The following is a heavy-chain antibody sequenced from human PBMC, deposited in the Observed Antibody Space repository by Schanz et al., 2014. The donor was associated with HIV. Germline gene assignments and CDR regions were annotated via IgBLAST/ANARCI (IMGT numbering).Heavy chain of an antibody. V-gene: IGHV3-30*18. Sequence: VQLLESGGGLEQPGGSLRLSCAASGFTFSTYGMHWVRQAPGKGLEWVAVISYDGRNKYYADSVKGRFTISRDNSKNTLYLQLKSLRAEDRAVYYCAKDRNYYDDRYIGKGNYYYYYGMDVWGQGTTVTVSS. D-gene: IGHD3-22*01. CDR3: AKDRNYYDDRYIGKGNYYYYYGMDV. CDR2: ISYDGRNK. CDR1: GFTFSTYG. J-gene: IGHJ6*02.